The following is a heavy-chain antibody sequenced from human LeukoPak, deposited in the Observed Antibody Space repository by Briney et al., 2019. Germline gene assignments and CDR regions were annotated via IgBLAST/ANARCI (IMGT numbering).Heavy chain of an antibody. CDR1: RVAIECKS. CDR3: ARAHYDFWNGPTLSLQGRFDF. CDR2: ISSTGDYI. Sequence: LGPSWAACRVAIECKSRSSAHHTKRKGLEWVSSISSTGDYINNADSLKGRFTISRDNAKNSLYLQINSLRAEDTAVYYCARAHYDFWNGPTLSLQGRFDFWGQGALVTVSS. V-gene: IGHV3-21*01. D-gene: IGHD3-3*01. J-gene: IGHJ4*02.